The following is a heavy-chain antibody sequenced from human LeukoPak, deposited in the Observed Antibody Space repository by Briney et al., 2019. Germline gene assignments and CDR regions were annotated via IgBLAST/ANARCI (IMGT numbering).Heavy chain of an antibody. CDR3: AILTYYDFWSGQVYYFDY. D-gene: IGHD3-3*01. CDR1: GGSISCSSYY. V-gene: IGHV4-39*01. Sequence: SETLSLTCTVSGGSISCSSYYWGWIRQPPGKGLEWIGSIYYSGSTYYNPSLKSRVTISVDTSKNQFSLKLSSVTAADTAVYYCAILTYYDFWSGQVYYFDYWGQGTLVTVSS. J-gene: IGHJ4*02. CDR2: IYYSGST.